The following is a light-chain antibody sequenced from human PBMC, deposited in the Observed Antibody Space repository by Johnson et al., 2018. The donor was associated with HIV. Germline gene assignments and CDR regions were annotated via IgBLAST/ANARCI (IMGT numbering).Light chain of an antibody. Sequence: QSVLTQPPSVSAAPGQKVTISCSGSSSNIGNNYVSWYQQLPGTAPKLLIHENKKRPSGIPDRFSGSKSGTSAPLDITGLQPGDEADYYCGTWDSSLGAWVFGTGTKVTVL. V-gene: IGLV1-51*02. J-gene: IGLJ1*01. CDR2: ENK. CDR1: SSNIGNNY. CDR3: GTWDSSLGAWV.